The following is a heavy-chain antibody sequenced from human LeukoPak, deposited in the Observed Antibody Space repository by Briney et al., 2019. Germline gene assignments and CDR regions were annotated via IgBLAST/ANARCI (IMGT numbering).Heavy chain of an antibody. CDR2: ISGGGDTT. V-gene: IGHV3-23*01. CDR1: GFTFAGYA. CDR3: AKGRLVPAALLDY. J-gene: IGHJ4*02. Sequence: GGSLRLSCAASGFTFAGYAMSWVRQGPGKGLEWVSDISGGGDTTYYADSVKGRFTISRDNSKNSLYLQMNSLRAEDTAVYYCAKGRLVPAALLDYWGQGTLVTVSS. D-gene: IGHD2-2*01.